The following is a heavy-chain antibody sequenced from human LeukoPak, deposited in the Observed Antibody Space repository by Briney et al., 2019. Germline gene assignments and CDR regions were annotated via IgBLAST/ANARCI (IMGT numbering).Heavy chain of an antibody. Sequence: ASVKVSCKASGYTFTSYYMHWVRQAPGQGLEWMGIINPSGGSTSYAQKFQGRVTMTRDTSISTAYMELSRLRSDDTAVYYCGRAYDDRGGHYYWLHPWGQGTLVTVSS. V-gene: IGHV1-46*01. CDR3: GRAYDDRGGHYYWLHP. J-gene: IGHJ5*02. CDR1: GYTFTSYY. D-gene: IGHD3-22*01. CDR2: INPSGGST.